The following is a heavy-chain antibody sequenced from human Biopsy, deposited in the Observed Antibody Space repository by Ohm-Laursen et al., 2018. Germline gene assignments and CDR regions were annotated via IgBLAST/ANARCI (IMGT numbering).Heavy chain of an antibody. J-gene: IGHJ1*01. CDR3: ATKLTGYFHH. D-gene: IGHD3-9*01. CDR2: NIPILGTG. CDR1: EGTFSNYG. V-gene: IGHV1-69*06. Sequence: ASVKVSCKAPEGTFSNYGVNWVRQAPGQGLEWLGGNIPILGTGNYAHQFQDRVTVVADTSTSTAAMELRSLRSDDTAVYYCATKLTGYFHHWGQGTLVIVSS.